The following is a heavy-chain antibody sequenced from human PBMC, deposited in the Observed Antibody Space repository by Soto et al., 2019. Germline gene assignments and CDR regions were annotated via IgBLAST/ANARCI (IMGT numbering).Heavy chain of an antibody. Sequence: VHRVQSGAEVKKPGASVNVSCKTSGYTFTRNGISWVRQAPGQGLEWMGWISANSGNIKYAQKLQGRVIMTTDTPTSTAYMELTSLRSDDTAVYYCVKDRDSNTWPARDVWGPGTTVTVSS. V-gene: IGHV1-18*01. CDR1: GYTFTRNG. J-gene: IGHJ6*02. CDR2: ISANSGNI. CDR3: VKDRDSNTWPARDV. D-gene: IGHD3-22*01.